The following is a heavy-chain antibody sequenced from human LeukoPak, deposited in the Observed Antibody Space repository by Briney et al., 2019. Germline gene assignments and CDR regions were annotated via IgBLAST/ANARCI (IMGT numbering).Heavy chain of an antibody. CDR2: ISTSGSTI. J-gene: IGHJ4*02. CDR3: AKVAKYYYGSETYYFFEH. Sequence: GGSLRLSCAASGFTFSSYEMNWVRQAPGKGLDWVSYISTSGSTIYYADSVKGRFTISRDNAKNSLYLQMNSLRAEDTAVYYCAKVAKYYYGSETYYFFEHWGQGTPVTASS. V-gene: IGHV3-48*03. CDR1: GFTFSSYE. D-gene: IGHD3-10*01.